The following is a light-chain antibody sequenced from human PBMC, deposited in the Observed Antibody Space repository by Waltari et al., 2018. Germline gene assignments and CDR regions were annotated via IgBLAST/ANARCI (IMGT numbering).Light chain of an antibody. CDR1: NSNIGQNP. Sequence: QSILTQPPSASGTPGQTVTISCSGHNSNIGQNPASWFQQVPGTAPKVLIYKDDRRPSGVPDRFSASKSGTSASLAISGLRSDDEADYYCAAWDDTVKSVLFGGGTKLTVL. V-gene: IGLV1-47*01. J-gene: IGLJ2*01. CDR2: KDD. CDR3: AAWDDTVKSVL.